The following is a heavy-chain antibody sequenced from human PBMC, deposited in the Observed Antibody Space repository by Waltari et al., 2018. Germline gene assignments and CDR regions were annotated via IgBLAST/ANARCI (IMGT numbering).Heavy chain of an antibody. V-gene: IGHV3-7*01. CDR3: ARWGDRGDYAGDAFDI. Sequence: EMQLVESGGGLVQPGGSLRLSCAASGFTFRSYWMSWVRQAPGKGLEWVTNIKQDGSEKYYVDSVKGRFTISRDNAKNSLFLQMNSLRAEDTAVYYCARWGDRGDYAGDAFDIWGQGTMVTVSS. CDR2: IKQDGSEK. CDR1: GFTFRSYW. D-gene: IGHD4-17*01. J-gene: IGHJ3*02.